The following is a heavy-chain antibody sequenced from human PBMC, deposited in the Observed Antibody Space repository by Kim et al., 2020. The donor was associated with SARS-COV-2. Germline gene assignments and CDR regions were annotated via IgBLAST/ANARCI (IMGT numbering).Heavy chain of an antibody. CDR3: ARGMVRGVRYFDY. J-gene: IGHJ4*02. V-gene: IGHV3-48*02. D-gene: IGHD3-10*01. Sequence: YADSVKGRFTISRDNGKNSLYLQMNSLRDEDTAVYYCARGMVRGVRYFDYWGQGTLVTVSS.